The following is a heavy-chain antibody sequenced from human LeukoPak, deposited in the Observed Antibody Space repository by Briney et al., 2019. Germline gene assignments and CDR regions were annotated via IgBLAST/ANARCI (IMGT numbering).Heavy chain of an antibody. D-gene: IGHD5-18*01. V-gene: IGHV3-33*06. CDR2: IWYDGSNK. Sequence: PGRSLRLSCAASGFTFSSYGMHWVRQAPGKGLEWVAVIWYDGSNKYYADSVKGRFTISRDNSKNTLYLQINSLRAEDSAVYYCAKFLRGGNSYGYSFDYWGQGTLVTVSS. J-gene: IGHJ4*02. CDR3: AKFLRGGNSYGYSFDY. CDR1: GFTFSSYG.